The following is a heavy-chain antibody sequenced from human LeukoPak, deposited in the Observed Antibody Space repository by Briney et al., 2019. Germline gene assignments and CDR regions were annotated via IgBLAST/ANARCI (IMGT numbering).Heavy chain of an antibody. CDR2: IDYRGST. Sequence: SETLSLTCTVSGGSISTYYWSWIRQSPGKGQEWIAYIDYRGSTTYNPSLRSRVTISVDTSRNQFSLKLSSVTAADTAVYYCARSRSGYSYDHAAFEIWGQGTLVTVSS. J-gene: IGHJ3*02. CDR1: GGSISTYY. V-gene: IGHV4-59*01. CDR3: ARSRSGYSYDHAAFEI. D-gene: IGHD5-18*01.